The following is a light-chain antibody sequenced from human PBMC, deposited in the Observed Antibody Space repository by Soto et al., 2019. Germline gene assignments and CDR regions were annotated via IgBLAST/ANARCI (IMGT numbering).Light chain of an antibody. V-gene: IGKV3-11*01. Sequence: EIVLTQSPATLSLSPGERATLSCRASQSFSSYLAWYQQKPGQAPRLLIYDASKRATGIPARFSGRGSGTDFTLTLSSLEPDDFAVYYCQQRSNWAPVITFGQGTRLESK. CDR2: DAS. CDR1: QSFSSY. J-gene: IGKJ5*01. CDR3: QQRSNWAPVIT.